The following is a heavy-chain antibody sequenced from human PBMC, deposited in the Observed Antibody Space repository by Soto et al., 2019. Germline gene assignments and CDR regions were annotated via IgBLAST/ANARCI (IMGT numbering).Heavy chain of an antibody. Sequence: GGSLRLSCAASGFTFSSYGMHWVRQAPGKGLEWVAVISYDGSNKYYADSVKGRFTISRDNSKNTLYLQMNSLRAEDTAVYYCAKDKGIAAPLHYYYYGMDVWGQGTTVTSP. V-gene: IGHV3-30*18. CDR1: GFTFSSYG. CDR2: ISYDGSNK. CDR3: AKDKGIAAPLHYYYYGMDV. D-gene: IGHD6-13*01. J-gene: IGHJ6*02.